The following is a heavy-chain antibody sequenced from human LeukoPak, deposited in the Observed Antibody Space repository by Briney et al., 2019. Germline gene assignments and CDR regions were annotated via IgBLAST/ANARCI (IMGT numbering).Heavy chain of an antibody. J-gene: IGHJ4*02. CDR1: GYTFTGYY. V-gene: IGHV1-2*02. D-gene: IGHD6-19*01. CDR3: ARGRERIPLPGLDY. Sequence: ASVKVSCKASGYTFTGYYMHWVRQAPGQGLEWMGWINPNSGDTNYVQKFQGRVTMTTDTSISTAYMELSRLRSDDTAVYYCARGRERIPLPGLDYWGQGTLVTVSS. CDR2: INPNSGDT.